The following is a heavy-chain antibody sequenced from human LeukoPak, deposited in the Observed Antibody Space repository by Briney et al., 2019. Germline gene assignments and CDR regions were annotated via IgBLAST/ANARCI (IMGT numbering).Heavy chain of an antibody. D-gene: IGHD3-16*01. Sequence: ASVKVSCKSSGGTSSNYPLSWVRQAPGQGLEWLGRVIPIVGMANYAQKFQGRITINADTSTSTAYMELSGLKSEDTAVYYCARDLEELGAFDIWGQGTVVIVSS. V-gene: IGHV1-69*04. J-gene: IGHJ3*02. CDR2: VIPIVGMA. CDR1: GGTSSNYP. CDR3: ARDLEELGAFDI.